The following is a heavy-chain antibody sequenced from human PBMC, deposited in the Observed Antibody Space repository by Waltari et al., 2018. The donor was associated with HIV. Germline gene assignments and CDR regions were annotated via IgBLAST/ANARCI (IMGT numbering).Heavy chain of an antibody. Sequence: QVQLVQSGAEVKKPGASVKVSCKASGYTFTGYYMHWVRQAPGQGLEWMGWINPNRGGTNSAQKFQGRVTMTRDTSISTAYMELSRLGSDDTAVYYCAHTIFGVYYYGMDVWGQGTTVTVSS. CDR2: INPNRGGT. CDR1: GYTFTGYY. D-gene: IGHD3-3*01. CDR3: AHTIFGVYYYGMDV. J-gene: IGHJ6*02. V-gene: IGHV1-2*02.